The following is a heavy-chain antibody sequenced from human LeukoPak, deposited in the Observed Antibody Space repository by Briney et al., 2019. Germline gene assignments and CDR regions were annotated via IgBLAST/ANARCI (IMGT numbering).Heavy chain of an antibody. Sequence: SETLSLTCTVSGGXISNYYCIWMRQPPGKGLEWIGSLYNSGSTNYNPSLKSRLTISVDMSKNQVSLQLSSVTAADTAVYYCARGVTSPLDAFDIWGQGTTVTVSS. D-gene: IGHD1-26*01. V-gene: IGHV4-59*01. CDR1: GGXISNYY. CDR2: LYNSGST. CDR3: ARGVTSPLDAFDI. J-gene: IGHJ3*02.